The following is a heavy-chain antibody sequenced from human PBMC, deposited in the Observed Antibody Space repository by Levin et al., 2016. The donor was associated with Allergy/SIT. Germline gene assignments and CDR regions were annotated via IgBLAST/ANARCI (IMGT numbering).Heavy chain of an antibody. V-gene: IGHV1-69*05. J-gene: IGHJ4*02. Sequence: SVKVSCKASGGTFSSYAISWVRQAPGQGLEWMGGIIPIFGTANYAQKFQGRVTMATDTSTSTAYMELRSLRSDDTAVYYCARDGGGSYLFYWGQGTLVTVSS. CDR1: GGTFSSYA. CDR3: ARDGGGSYLFY. CDR2: IIPIFGTA. D-gene: IGHD1-26*01.